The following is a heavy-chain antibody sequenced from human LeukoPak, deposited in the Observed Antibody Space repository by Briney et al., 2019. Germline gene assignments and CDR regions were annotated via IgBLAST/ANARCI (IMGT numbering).Heavy chain of an antibody. Sequence: GGSLRLSCAASGFRVGSYYTSWIRQAPGKGLEWVAVVGNSDNHKDHADSVKGRFTISRDDAKNSVYPQMNSLRVEDTAIYYCAREQWYRFDNWGQGALVTVSS. CDR1: GFRVGSYY. D-gene: IGHD2-8*01. CDR2: VGNSDNHK. J-gene: IGHJ4*02. V-gene: IGHV3-11*01. CDR3: AREQWYRFDN.